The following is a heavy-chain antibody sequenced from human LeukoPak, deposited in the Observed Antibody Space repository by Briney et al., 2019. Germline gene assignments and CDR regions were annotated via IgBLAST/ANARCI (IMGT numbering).Heavy chain of an antibody. Sequence: PSETLSLTCAVYGGSFSGYYWSWIRQPPGKGLEWIGEINHSGSTNYNPSLKSRVTMSVDTSKNQFSLKLSSVTAADTAVYYCARQESYDFHAYFDYWGQGTLVTVSS. CDR2: INHSGST. V-gene: IGHV4-34*01. CDR3: ARQESYDFHAYFDY. CDR1: GGSFSGYY. D-gene: IGHD3-3*01. J-gene: IGHJ4*02.